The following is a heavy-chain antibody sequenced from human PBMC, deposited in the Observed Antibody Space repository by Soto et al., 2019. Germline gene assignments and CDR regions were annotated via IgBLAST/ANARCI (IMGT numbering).Heavy chain of an antibody. J-gene: IGHJ4*02. CDR3: ASPKVTSSWSSDY. CDR1: GFTFSAYA. CDR2: ISGNSDYT. D-gene: IGHD6-13*01. V-gene: IGHV3-23*01. Sequence: GESLKIACAASGFTFSAYAMAWGRQTPGKGLEWVSSISGNSDYTFYADSVKGRFTIFRDNSKNTLYLEMNSLRVEDTAGYYCASPKVTSSWSSDYWGQGTLVTVS.